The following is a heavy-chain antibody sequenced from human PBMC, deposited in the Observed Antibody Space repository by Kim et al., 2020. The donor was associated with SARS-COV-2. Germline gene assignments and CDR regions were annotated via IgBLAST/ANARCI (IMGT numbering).Heavy chain of an antibody. D-gene: IGHD1-26*01. V-gene: IGHV3-74*01. CDR3: ARAEGGGAGN. J-gene: IGHJ4*02. CDR1: GFTFSSYW. Sequence: GGSLRLSCAASGFTFSSYWMHWVRQAPGKGLVWVSRISSDGSSTSYADSVKGRFTISRDNAKNTLYLQMNSLRAEDTAVYYCARAEGGGAGNWGQGTLVTVFS. CDR2: ISSDGSST.